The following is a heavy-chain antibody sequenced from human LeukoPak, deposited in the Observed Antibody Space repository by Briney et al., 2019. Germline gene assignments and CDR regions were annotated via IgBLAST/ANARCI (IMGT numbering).Heavy chain of an antibody. CDR1: GFSFSSYS. D-gene: IGHD7-27*01. CDR3: ARESITGDRDFDY. J-gene: IGHJ4*02. Sequence: PGGSLRLSCAASGFSFSSYSMNWVRQAPGRGLEWISYISSGCRTIFYADSVKGRFTISRDNAKNSLYLLMNSLRADDTAVYYCARESITGDRDFDYWGQGTLITVSS. V-gene: IGHV3-48*01. CDR2: ISSGCRTI.